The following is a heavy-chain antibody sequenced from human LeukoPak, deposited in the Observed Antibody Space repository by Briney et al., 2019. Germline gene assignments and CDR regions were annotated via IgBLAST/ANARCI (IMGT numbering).Heavy chain of an antibody. D-gene: IGHD4-17*01. CDR2: ISSSSSYI. CDR1: GFTFGNYA. Sequence: GGSLRLSCAASGFTFGNYAMSWVRQAPGKGLEWVSSISSSSSYIYYADSVKGRFTISRDNAKNSLYLQMNSLRAEDTAVYYCARDRMTTVDYWGQGTLVTVSS. J-gene: IGHJ4*02. V-gene: IGHV3-21*01. CDR3: ARDRMTTVDY.